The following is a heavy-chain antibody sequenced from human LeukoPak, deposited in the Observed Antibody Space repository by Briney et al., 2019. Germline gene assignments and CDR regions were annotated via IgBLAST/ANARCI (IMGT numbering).Heavy chain of an antibody. V-gene: IGHV3-23*01. CDR2: ITGSGGNT. D-gene: IGHD3-9*01. CDR1: GFTFSNYA. CDR3: AKWGDYDVLAGYYVSDY. Sequence: GASLRLSCAASGFTFSNYAMSWVRQAPGKGLEWVSAITGSGGNTYYADSVKGRLTISRDNSKNTVFLQMNSLRAEDTAVYYGAKWGDYDVLAGYYVSDYWGQGTLVTVSS. J-gene: IGHJ4*02.